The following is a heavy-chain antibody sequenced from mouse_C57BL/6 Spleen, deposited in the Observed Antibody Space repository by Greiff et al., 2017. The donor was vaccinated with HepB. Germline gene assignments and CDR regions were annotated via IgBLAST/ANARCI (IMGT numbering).Heavy chain of an antibody. CDR2: ISSGSSTI. V-gene: IGHV5-17*01. Sequence: DVQLVESGGGLVKPGGSLKLSCAASGFTFSDYGMHWVRQAPEKGLEWVAYISSGSSTIYYADTVKGRFTISRDNAKNTLFLQMTSLRSEDTAMYYCARDYYYGSSYFAYWGQGTLVTVSA. CDR3: ARDYYYGSSYFAY. J-gene: IGHJ3*01. D-gene: IGHD1-1*01. CDR1: GFTFSDYG.